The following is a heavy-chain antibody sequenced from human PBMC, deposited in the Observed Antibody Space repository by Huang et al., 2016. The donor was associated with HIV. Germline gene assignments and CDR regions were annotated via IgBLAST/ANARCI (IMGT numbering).Heavy chain of an antibody. J-gene: IGHJ4*02. V-gene: IGHV5-51*01. CDR3: ARLSTTWYFDY. D-gene: IGHD1-1*01. CDR2: IYPGDSDT. CDR1: GYSFTSYW. Sequence: EVQLVQSGAEVKKPGESLKFSCKGSGYSFTSYWIGWVRQMPGKGLEVKGIIYPGDSDTSSSPSFHGQVTISADKSISTAYLQWSSLKASDTAMYYCARLSTTWYFDYWGQGTLVTVSS.